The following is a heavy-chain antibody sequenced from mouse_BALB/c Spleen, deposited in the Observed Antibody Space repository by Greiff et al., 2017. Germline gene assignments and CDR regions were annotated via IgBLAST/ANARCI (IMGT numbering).Heavy chain of an antibody. Sequence: QVTLKESGPGILQPSQTLSLTCSFSGFSLSTSGMGVSWIRQPSGKGLEWLAHIYWDDDKRYNPSLKSRLTISKDTSSNQVFLKITSVDTADTATYYCARTPYYPVWYFDVWGAGTTVTVSS. D-gene: IGHD2-10*01. V-gene: IGHV8-12*01. CDR1: GFSLSTSGMG. CDR2: IYWDDDK. J-gene: IGHJ1*01. CDR3: ARTPYYPVWYFDV.